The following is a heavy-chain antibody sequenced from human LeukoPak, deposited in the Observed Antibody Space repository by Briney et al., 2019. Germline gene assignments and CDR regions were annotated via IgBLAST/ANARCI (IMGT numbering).Heavy chain of an antibody. J-gene: IGHJ4*02. CDR2: TNTDGTVT. CDR1: GFNFSKYW. Sequence: GGSLRLSWAASGFNFSKYWMLWVRQAPGKGLESVSRTNTDGTVTTYADSVKGRFTVSRDNADNTMFLQMNSVRDEDTAVYYCATKQWLAPPPDSWGQGTPVTVSS. V-gene: IGHV3-74*01. D-gene: IGHD6-19*01. CDR3: ATKQWLAPPPDS.